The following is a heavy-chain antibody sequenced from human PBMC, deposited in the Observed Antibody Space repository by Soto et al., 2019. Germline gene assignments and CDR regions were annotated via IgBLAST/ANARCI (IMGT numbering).Heavy chain of an antibody. V-gene: IGHV1-46*01. Sequence: ASVKVSCKTSGYTFTNYYMHWVRQAPGQGLEWMGIIYPSGGGTSYTQKFQGRVTMTRNSSTSTVYMELSSLRSEDTAVYYCARDRSKVVATGYFDYWGQGTQVTVSS. D-gene: IGHD3-22*01. J-gene: IGHJ4*02. CDR2: IYPSGGGT. CDR1: GYTFTNYY. CDR3: ARDRSKVVATGYFDY.